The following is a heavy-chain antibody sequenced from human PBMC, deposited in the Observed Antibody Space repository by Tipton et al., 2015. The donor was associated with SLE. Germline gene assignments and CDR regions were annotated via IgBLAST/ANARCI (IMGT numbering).Heavy chain of an antibody. Sequence: TLSLTCAVSGGSIRSSNWWSWVRQPPGKGLEWIGEIHHSGSTNSNPSLKSRVTISVDKSKNQFSLKLSSVTAADTAVYYCARLPVVYYYYMDVWGKGTTVTVSS. CDR1: GGSIRSSNW. J-gene: IGHJ6*03. D-gene: IGHD4-23*01. CDR3: ARLPVVYYYYMDV. V-gene: IGHV4-4*02. CDR2: IHHSGST.